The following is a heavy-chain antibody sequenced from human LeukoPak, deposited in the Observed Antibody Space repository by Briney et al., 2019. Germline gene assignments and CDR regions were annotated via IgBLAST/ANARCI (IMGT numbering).Heavy chain of an antibody. CDR2: IRYDGSNQ. D-gene: IGHD3-22*01. Sequence: GGSLRLSCAVSGFTFSTFGMHWVRQAPGKGLEWVAFIRYDGSNQYYEDSVKGRFTISRDNSKNKVYLEMSRLRPEDSALYYCVKDDFYDATEAWGRGTLVTVSS. V-gene: IGHV3-30*02. J-gene: IGHJ5*02. CDR1: GFTFSTFG. CDR3: VKDDFYDATEA.